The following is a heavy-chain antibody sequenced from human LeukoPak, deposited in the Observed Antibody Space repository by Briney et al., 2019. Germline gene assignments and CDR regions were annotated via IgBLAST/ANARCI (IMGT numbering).Heavy chain of an antibody. CDR2: MNPNSGNT. D-gene: IGHD4-11*01. Sequence: ASVRVSCTASGYTFTSYDINWVRQAPGQGLEWMGWMNPNSGNTGYAQKFQGRVTMTRNTSISTGYMELSSLRSEDTAVYYCARGRVNYGYWGQGTLVTVSS. V-gene: IGHV1-8*01. J-gene: IGHJ4*02. CDR1: GYTFTSYD. CDR3: ARGRVNYGY.